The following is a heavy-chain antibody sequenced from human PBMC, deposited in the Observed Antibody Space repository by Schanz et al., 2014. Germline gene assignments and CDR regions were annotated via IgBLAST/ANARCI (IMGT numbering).Heavy chain of an antibody. J-gene: IGHJ3*02. Sequence: QVQLHESGPGLVKPSETLSLTCTVSGDSISNYYWTWIRQPPGKRLEWIGYIYYSGITKYNPSLKSRVTMSVDTSKKQFSLRLSSVSAADTAVYYCARHVLPYDAFDIWGQGTVVTVSS. CDR1: GDSISNYY. V-gene: IGHV4-59*08. CDR2: IYYSGIT. CDR3: ARHVLPYDAFDI.